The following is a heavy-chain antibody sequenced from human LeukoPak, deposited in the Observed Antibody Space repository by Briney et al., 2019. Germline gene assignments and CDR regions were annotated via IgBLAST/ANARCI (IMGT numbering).Heavy chain of an antibody. Sequence: SETLSLTCTLSGGSISSYYWSWVRPRAGKGLEWIGRIYISGSTNYNPSLKSRVTISLDTSKNQFSLKLSSVTDADTAVYYCARAGYSRYDTIPYYYYDMDVWGQGTTGTVSS. CDR1: GGSISSYY. CDR2: IYISGST. V-gene: IGHV4-4*07. D-gene: IGHD5-12*01. CDR3: ARAGYSRYDTIPYYYYDMDV. J-gene: IGHJ6*02.